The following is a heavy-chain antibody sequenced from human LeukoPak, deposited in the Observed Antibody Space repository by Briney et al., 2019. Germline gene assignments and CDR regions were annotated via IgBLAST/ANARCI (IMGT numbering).Heavy chain of an antibody. D-gene: IGHD3-3*01. CDR3: ARDQYYDFWSGYKAFDI. Sequence: GGSLRLSCAASGFTFSGHWMHWVRHAPGRGLVWVSRINTDGSSTGYADSVKGRFTISRDSAKNTLYLQMNSLRAEDTAVYYCARDQYYDFWSGYKAFDIWGQGTMVTVSS. V-gene: IGHV3-74*01. J-gene: IGHJ3*02. CDR1: GFTFSGHW. CDR2: INTDGSST.